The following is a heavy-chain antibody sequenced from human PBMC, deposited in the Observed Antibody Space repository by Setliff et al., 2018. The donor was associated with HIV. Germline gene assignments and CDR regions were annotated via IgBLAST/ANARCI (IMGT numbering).Heavy chain of an antibody. D-gene: IGHD2-21*01. V-gene: IGHV1-8*01. CDR3: ARDKSDIVGEVWLDP. Sequence: ASVKVSCKASGYTFTNYDINWVRQAPGHGLEWVGWMSPKSGYTDYAQKFQGRVTMTRNTSINTVYMGLSSLKSEDTAVYYCARDKSDIVGEVWLDPWGQGTLVTVSS. CDR2: MSPKSGYT. CDR1: GYTFTNYD. J-gene: IGHJ5*02.